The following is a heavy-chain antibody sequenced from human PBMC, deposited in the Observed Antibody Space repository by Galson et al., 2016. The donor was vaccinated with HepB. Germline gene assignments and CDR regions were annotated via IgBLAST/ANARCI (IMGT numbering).Heavy chain of an antibody. CDR1: GVTPSTSA. CDR3: ARDVVTLARGSGPSTLDH. J-gene: IGHJ4*03. V-gene: IGHV1-69*13. Sequence: SVKVSCKASGVTPSTSAITWVRQAPGQGFEWMGGIKPILGTPNYAQKFLGRMTITADASSGTNYMELSSLTSDDTAIYYCARDVVTLARGSGPSTLDHWCQGTLVTASS. D-gene: IGHD3-10*01. CDR2: IKPILGTP.